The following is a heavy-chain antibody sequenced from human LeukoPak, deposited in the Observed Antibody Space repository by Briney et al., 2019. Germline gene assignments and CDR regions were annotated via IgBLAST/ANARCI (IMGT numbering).Heavy chain of an antibody. J-gene: IGHJ4*02. CDR1: GFTFSSYA. V-gene: IGHV3-23*01. D-gene: IGHD3-3*01. Sequence: GGSLRLSCAASGFTFSSYAMSWVRQAPGKGLEWVSAISGSGGSTYYADSVKGRFTISRDNSKNTLYLQMNSLRAEDTAVYYCARFWSGHPSLPNYWGQGTLVTVSS. CDR2: ISGSGGST. CDR3: ARFWSGHPSLPNY.